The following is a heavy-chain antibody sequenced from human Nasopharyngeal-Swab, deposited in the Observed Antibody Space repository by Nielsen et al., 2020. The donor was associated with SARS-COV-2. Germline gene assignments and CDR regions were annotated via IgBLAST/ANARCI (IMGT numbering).Heavy chain of an antibody. CDR1: GGSISSSSYY. D-gene: IGHD2-2*01. Sequence: ESLKISCTVSGGSISSSSYYWGWIRQPPGKGLEWIGSIYYSGSTYYNPSLKSRVTIPVDTSKNQFSLKLSSVTAADTAVYYCARVLGYCSSTSCYEPYYYGMDVWGQGTTVTVSS. J-gene: IGHJ6*02. CDR3: ARVLGYCSSTSCYEPYYYGMDV. CDR2: IYYSGST. V-gene: IGHV4-39*01.